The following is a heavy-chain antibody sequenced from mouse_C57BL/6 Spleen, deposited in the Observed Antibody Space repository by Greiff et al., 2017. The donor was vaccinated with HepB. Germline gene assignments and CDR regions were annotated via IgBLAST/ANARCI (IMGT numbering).Heavy chain of an antibody. Sequence: EVQLQQSGPELVKPGASVKISCKASGYTFTDYYMNWVKQSHGKSLEWIGDINPNNGGTSYNQKFKGKATLTVDKSSSTAYMELRSLTSEDSAVYDCARSLGLPAGFAYWGQGTLVTVAA. J-gene: IGHJ3*01. CDR3: ARSLGLPAGFAY. D-gene: IGHD2-2*01. CDR1: GYTFTDYY. V-gene: IGHV1-26*01. CDR2: INPNNGGT.